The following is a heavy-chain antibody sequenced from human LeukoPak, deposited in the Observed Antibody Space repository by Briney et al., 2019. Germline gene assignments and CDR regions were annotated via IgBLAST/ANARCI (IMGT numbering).Heavy chain of an antibody. Sequence: GGSLRLSCAASGFTFSSYSMNWVRQAPGKGLEWVSHITASGTAMFYADSVKGRFTISRDNSKSTLYLQMNSLRAEDTAVYYCAKGYGGNRPFDYWGQGTLVTVSS. J-gene: IGHJ4*02. V-gene: IGHV3-23*01. CDR1: GFTFSSYS. CDR2: ITASGTAM. D-gene: IGHD4-23*01. CDR3: AKGYGGNRPFDY.